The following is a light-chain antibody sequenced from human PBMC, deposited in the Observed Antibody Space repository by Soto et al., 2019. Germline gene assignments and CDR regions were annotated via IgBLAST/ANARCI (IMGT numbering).Light chain of an antibody. Sequence: QSVLTQPPSVSGAPGQRVTISCTGTSSNIGAGHDVHWYQQLPGAAPKLLIYGTTNRPSGVPDRFSGSRSGTSASVAITGLQADDEADYYCQSYDTSLCGHVIFGGGTKVTVL. CDR2: GTT. CDR1: SSNIGAGHD. CDR3: QSYDTSLCGHVI. V-gene: IGLV1-40*01. J-gene: IGLJ2*01.